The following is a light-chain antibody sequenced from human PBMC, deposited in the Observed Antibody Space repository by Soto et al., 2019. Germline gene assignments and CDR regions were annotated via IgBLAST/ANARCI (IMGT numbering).Light chain of an antibody. Sequence: QLVLTQPPSVSGAPGQRVTISCTGSSSNIGAGYDVHWYQQLPGTAPKLLIYGNSNRPSGVPDRFSGSKSVTSASLAITGLRAEDEADYYCQSYDSSLSGWVFGGGTKLTVL. CDR1: SSNIGAGYD. J-gene: IGLJ3*02. CDR2: GNS. V-gene: IGLV1-40*01. CDR3: QSYDSSLSGWV.